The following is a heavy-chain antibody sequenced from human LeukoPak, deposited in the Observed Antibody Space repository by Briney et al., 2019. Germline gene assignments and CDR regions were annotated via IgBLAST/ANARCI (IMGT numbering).Heavy chain of an antibody. CDR3: ARDTVSHYYGSGSYDY. CDR1: GFTFSSYW. V-gene: IGHV3-74*01. D-gene: IGHD3-10*01. J-gene: IGHJ4*02. Sequence: PGGSLRLSRAASGFTFSSYWMHWVRQAPGKGLVRVSRINSDGSSTSYADSVKGRFTISRDNAKNTLYLQMNSLRAEDTAVYYCARDTVSHYYGSGSYDYWGQGTLVTVSS. CDR2: INSDGSST.